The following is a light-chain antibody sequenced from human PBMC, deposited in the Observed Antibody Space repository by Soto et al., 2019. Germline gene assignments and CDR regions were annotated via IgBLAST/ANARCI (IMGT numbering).Light chain of an antibody. CDR1: QSVTSY. Sequence: DIQMTQSPSSLSASIGDRVTITCRASQSVTSYLNWYQQKPGKAPTLLIYAASSLHSGVPSRFRGGGSGTDFTLTINRLQPEDFATYYCQQSYRSQDTCGQGTKLEIK. V-gene: IGKV1-39*01. J-gene: IGKJ2*01. CDR3: QQSYRSQDT. CDR2: AAS.